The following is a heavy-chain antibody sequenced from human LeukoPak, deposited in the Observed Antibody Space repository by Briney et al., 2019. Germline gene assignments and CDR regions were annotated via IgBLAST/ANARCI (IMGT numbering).Heavy chain of an antibody. Sequence: SGTLSLTCAVSGGSISSSNWWSWVRQPPGKGLEWIGEIYHSGSTNYNPSLKSRVTISVDKSKNQFSLKLSSVTAADTAVYYCARDPGRGWSGYYTDYYYYYMDVWGKGTTVTVSS. V-gene: IGHV4-4*02. D-gene: IGHD3-3*01. CDR3: ARDPGRGWSGYYTDYYYYYMDV. CDR2: IYHSGST. CDR1: GGSISSSNW. J-gene: IGHJ6*03.